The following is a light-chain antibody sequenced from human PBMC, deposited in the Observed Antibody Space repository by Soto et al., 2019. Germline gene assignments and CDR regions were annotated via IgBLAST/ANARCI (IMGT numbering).Light chain of an antibody. V-gene: IGLV4-60*02. CDR3: ETWDSNTRV. CDR1: SRHSSYI. CDR2: LEGSGSY. J-gene: IGLJ3*02. Sequence: QAVVTQSSSASASLGSSVKLTCTLSSRHSSYIIAWHQQQPGKAPRYLMKLEGSGSYNKGSGVPDRFSGSSSGADRYLTISTLQFEDEADYYCETWDSNTRVFGGGTKLTVL.